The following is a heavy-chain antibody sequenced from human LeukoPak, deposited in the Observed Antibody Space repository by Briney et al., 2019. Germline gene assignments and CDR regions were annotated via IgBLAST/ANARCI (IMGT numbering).Heavy chain of an antibody. J-gene: IGHJ5*02. D-gene: IGHD2/OR15-2a*01. Sequence: TSQTLSLTCSVSGGSISLGGHYWSWIRQHPGKGLEWIGYIFYSGSVYYNPSLKSRVTISLDTSKNQFSLKLISVTVADTAVYYCAREVVEYFSSPRGWFDPWGQGTLVAVSS. CDR2: IFYSGSV. V-gene: IGHV4-31*03. CDR1: GGSISLGGHY. CDR3: AREVVEYFSSPRGWFDP.